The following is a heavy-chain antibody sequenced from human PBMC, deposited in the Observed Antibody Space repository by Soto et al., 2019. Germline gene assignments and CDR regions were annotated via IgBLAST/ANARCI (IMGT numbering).Heavy chain of an antibody. CDR2: ISYSGAT. V-gene: IGHV4-61*01. D-gene: IGHD3-16*01. CDR1: GGSVSGGKNY. CDR3: ATSPRFAFDF. J-gene: IGHJ3*01. Sequence: QVQLQESGPGLVKPSETLSLTCSVSGGSVSGGKNYWSWIRQSPGKGLEWIGFISYSGATIYNPSLKSRLTLSVDRSKNQFSLRLSSVTASDTALYYCATSPRFAFDFWGQGTTVIVSS.